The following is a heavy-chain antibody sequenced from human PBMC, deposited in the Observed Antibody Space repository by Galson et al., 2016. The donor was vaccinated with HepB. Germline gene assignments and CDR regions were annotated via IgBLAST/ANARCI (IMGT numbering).Heavy chain of an antibody. Sequence: TLSLTCTVSGGSISSGGYYWSWVRQHPGKGLEWIGYIHYSGSAYYNPSLKSRVTISVDTSKNQFSLHLSSVTAADTAVYYCARDGAWTATTFLNSFDYWGQGTRVTVSS. CDR3: ARDGAWTATTFLNSFDY. D-gene: IGHD2/OR15-2a*01. CDR1: GGSISSGGYY. CDR2: IHYSGSA. J-gene: IGHJ4*02. V-gene: IGHV4-31*03.